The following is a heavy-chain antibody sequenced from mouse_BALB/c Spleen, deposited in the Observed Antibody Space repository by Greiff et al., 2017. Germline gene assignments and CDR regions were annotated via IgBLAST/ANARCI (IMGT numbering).Heavy chain of an antibody. D-gene: IGHD1-3*01. CDR1: GFTFSDYY. V-gene: IGHV5-4*02. CDR2: ISDGGSYT. Sequence: QLVESGGGLVKPGGSLKLSCAASGFTFSDYYMYWVRQTPEKRLEWVATISDGGSYTYYPDSVKGRFTISRDNAKNNLYLQMSSLKSEDTAMYYCARVAGKDYFDYWGQGTTLTVSS. J-gene: IGHJ2*01. CDR3: ARVAGKDYFDY.